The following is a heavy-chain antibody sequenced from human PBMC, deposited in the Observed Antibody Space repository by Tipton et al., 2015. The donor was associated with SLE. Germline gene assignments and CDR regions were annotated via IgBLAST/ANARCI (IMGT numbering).Heavy chain of an antibody. D-gene: IGHD5-24*01. CDR1: GFRFSSHW. CDR2: IKQDGSEK. CDR3: AGGAGWLIDY. V-gene: IGHV3-7*03. Sequence: GSLRLSCAASGFRFSSHWMNWVRQAPGKGLEWVANIKQDGSEKNYVDSVKGRFTTSRDNAKSSLYLQMNSLRAEDTAVYYCAGGAGWLIDYWGQGTLVTVSS. J-gene: IGHJ4*02.